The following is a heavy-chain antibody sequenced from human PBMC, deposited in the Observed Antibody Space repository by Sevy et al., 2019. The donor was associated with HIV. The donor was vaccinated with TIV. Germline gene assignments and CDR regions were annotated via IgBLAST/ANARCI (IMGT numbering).Heavy chain of an antibody. CDR3: ARARSCDGACYYFDT. CDR2: INWNGGST. D-gene: IGHD2-21*02. CDR1: GFVFEDYG. V-gene: IGHV3-20*04. J-gene: IGHJ4*02. Sequence: GGSLRLSCAASGFVFEDYGMNWVRQAPGKGLEFVSGINWNGGSTGYADSVKGRFTISGDNAKNSLYLQMNSRRAEDTAIYYCARARSCDGACYYFDTWGQGALVTVSS.